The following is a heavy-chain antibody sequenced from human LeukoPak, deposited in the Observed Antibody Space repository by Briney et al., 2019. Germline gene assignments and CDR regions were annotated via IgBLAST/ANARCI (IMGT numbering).Heavy chain of an antibody. CDR2: INPNSGGT. CDR1: GYTFTGYY. V-gene: IGHV1-2*02. CDR3: ARDRLRYFDWLLPGDAFDI. Sequence: GASVKVSCKASGYTFTGYYMHWVRQAPGQGLEWMGWINPNSGGTNYAQKFQGRATMTRDTSISTAYMELSRLRSDDTAVYYCARDRLRYFDWLLPGDAFDIWGQGTMVTVSS. J-gene: IGHJ3*02. D-gene: IGHD3-9*01.